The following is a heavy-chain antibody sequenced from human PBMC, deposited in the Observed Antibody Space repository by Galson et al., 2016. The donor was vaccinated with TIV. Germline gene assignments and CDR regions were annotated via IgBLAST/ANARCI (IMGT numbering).Heavy chain of an antibody. V-gene: IGHV1-69*08. CDR2: IIPIIDTA. Sequence: SVKVSCKASGGTFNVFTITWVRQAPGQGLEWIGRIIPIIDTANYAQKFQGRVTISTDKSTGTAYMELRSLTDEDTAVYYCARVKSVASWSFDLWGRGTLVSVSS. CDR3: ARVKSVASWSFDL. CDR1: GGTFNVFT. D-gene: IGHD6-19*01. J-gene: IGHJ2*01.